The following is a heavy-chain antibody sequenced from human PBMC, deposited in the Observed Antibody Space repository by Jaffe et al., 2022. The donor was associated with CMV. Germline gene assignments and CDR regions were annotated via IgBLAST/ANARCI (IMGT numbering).Heavy chain of an antibody. CDR3: ARGPPPAAAFSWYDYYYGMDV. CDR1: GFTFSSYS. J-gene: IGHJ6*02. D-gene: IGHD6-25*01. V-gene: IGHV3-48*02. Sequence: EVQLVESGGGLVQPGGSLRLSCAASGFTFSSYSMNWVRQAPGKGLEWVSYISSSSSTIYYADSVKGRFTISRDNAKNSLYLQMNSLRDEDTAVYYCARGPPPAAAFSWYDYYYGMDVWGQGTTVTVSS. CDR2: ISSSSSTI.